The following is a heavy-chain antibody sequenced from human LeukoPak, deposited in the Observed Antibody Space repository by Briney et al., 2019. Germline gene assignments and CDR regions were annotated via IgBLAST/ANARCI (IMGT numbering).Heavy chain of an antibody. D-gene: IGHD2-2*01. CDR1: GFTFSSYG. CDR3: AKDPRYCSSTSCPVY. V-gene: IGHV3-30*02. Sequence: GGSLRLSCAASGFTFSSYGMHWVRQAPGKGLEWVAFIRYDGSNKYYADSVKGRFTISRDNSKNTLYLQMNSLRAEDTAVYYCAKDPRYCSSTSCPVYWGQGTLVTVSS. J-gene: IGHJ4*02. CDR2: IRYDGSNK.